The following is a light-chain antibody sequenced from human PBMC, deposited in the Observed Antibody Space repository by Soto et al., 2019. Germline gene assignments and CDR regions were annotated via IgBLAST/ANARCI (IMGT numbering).Light chain of an antibody. CDR1: QSVSSSY. J-gene: IGKJ1*01. Sequence: TLSSQSTATLSLSPGERATLSCRATQSVSSSYLAWYQQKPGQAXRLLIYGASSRATGIPDRFSGSGSGTDLTLTISRLEPEDFEVYYCQQYGSSLWTFAQGTKVDI. CDR2: GAS. CDR3: QQYGSSLWT. V-gene: IGKV3-20*01.